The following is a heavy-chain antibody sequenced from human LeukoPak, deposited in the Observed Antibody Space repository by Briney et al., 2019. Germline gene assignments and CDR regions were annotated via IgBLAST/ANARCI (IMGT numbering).Heavy chain of an antibody. CDR2: AYPGDSGT. Sequence: GESLKISCKISGYILTRNWIGWVRQVPGKGLEWMGLAYPGDSGTKYSPSFQGQVTFSVDKSISTAYLQFSSLKASDTAIYYCARFGYASSPDDWGQGTLVTVSS. CDR1: GYILTRNW. CDR3: ARFGYASSPDD. V-gene: IGHV5-51*01. D-gene: IGHD6-13*01. J-gene: IGHJ4*02.